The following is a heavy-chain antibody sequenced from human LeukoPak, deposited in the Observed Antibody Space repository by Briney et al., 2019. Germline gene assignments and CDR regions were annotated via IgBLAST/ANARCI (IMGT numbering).Heavy chain of an antibody. J-gene: IGHJ4*02. CDR3: ARDFSFTMVRGAPDY. Sequence: GRSLRLSCAASGFTFSSYGTHWVRQAPGKGLEWVAVIWYDGSNKYYADSVKGRFTISRDNSKNTLYLQMNSLRAEDTAVYYCARDFSFTMVRGAPDYWGQGTLVTVSS. CDR1: GFTFSSYG. V-gene: IGHV3-33*01. CDR2: IWYDGSNK. D-gene: IGHD3-10*01.